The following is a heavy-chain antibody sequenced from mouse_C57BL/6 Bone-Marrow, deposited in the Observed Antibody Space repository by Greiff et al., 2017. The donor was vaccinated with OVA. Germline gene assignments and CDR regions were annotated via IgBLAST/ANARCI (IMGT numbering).Heavy chain of an antibody. J-gene: IGHJ1*03. D-gene: IGHD2-3*01. V-gene: IGHV1-59*01. Sequence: VKLQQPGAELVRPGTSVKLSCKASGYTFTSYWMHWVKQRPGQGLEWIGVIDPSDSYTNYNQKFKGKATLTVDTSSSTAYMQLSSLTSEDSAVYYCARDGSPYWYFDVWGTGTTVTVSS. CDR1: GYTFTSYW. CDR3: ARDGSPYWYFDV. CDR2: IDPSDSYT.